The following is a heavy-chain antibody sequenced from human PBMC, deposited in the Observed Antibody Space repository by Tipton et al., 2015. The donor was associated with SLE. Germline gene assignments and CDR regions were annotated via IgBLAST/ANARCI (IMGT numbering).Heavy chain of an antibody. CDR3: ARVDTIYSFDY. CDR1: GGPIGSFY. D-gene: IGHD3/OR15-3a*01. V-gene: IGHV4-4*07. J-gene: IGHJ4*02. CDR2: IYNSGYT. Sequence: TLSLTCSVFGGPIGSFYWSWIRQPAGQGLEWIGRIYNSGYTNYNPSLKRRVTMSVDMSKNQFSLKLTSVTAADMAIYYCARVDTIYSFDYWGQGALVTVSS.